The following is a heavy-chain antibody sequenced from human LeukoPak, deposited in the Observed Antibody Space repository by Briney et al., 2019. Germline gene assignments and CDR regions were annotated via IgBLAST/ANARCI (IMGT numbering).Heavy chain of an antibody. D-gene: IGHD3-22*01. Sequence: SETLSLTCAVYGGSFSNHYWSWIRQPPGKGLEWIGEINQSGSTNYNPSLKSRVTISIDTSKNQFSLKLTSVTAADTAVYFCARGPYSYDSSGAFDIWGQGTMVTVSS. CDR2: INQSGST. CDR3: ARGPYSYDSSGAFDI. V-gene: IGHV4-34*01. CDR1: GGSFSNHY. J-gene: IGHJ3*02.